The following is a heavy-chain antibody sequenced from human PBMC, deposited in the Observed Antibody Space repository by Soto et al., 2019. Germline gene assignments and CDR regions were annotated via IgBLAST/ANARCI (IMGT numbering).Heavy chain of an antibody. CDR2: ISGSGGST. CDR3: AKDPPRPYLNDGDYSDY. V-gene: IGHV3-23*01. D-gene: IGHD1-1*01. J-gene: IGHJ4*02. CDR1: GFTFSSYA. Sequence: GGSLRLSCAASGFTFSSYAMSWVRQAPGKGLEWVSAISGSGGSTYYADSVKGRFTISRDNSKNTLYLQMNSLRAEDTAVYYCAKDPPRPYLNDGDYSDYWGQGTLVTVSS.